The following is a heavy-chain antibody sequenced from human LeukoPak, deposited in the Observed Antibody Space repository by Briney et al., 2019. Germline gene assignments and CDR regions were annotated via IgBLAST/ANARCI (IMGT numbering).Heavy chain of an antibody. CDR2: IIPHSGAT. D-gene: IGHD3-10*01. CDR1: GYTFTGYY. J-gene: IGHJ5*02. V-gene: IGHV1-2*02. CDR3: SRDLLMYYSASGKST. Sequence: ASVKVSCKASGYTFTGYYIRWVRQAPGQGPGLMGWIIPHSGATNYAQKFPGSVTMTRGTSISTAFMELSSLRSDETAMYYCSRDLLMYYSASGKSTWGPGTQVTVSS.